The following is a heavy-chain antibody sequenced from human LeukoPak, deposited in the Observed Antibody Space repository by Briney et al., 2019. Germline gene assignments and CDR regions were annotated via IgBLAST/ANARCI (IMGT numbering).Heavy chain of an antibody. D-gene: IGHD2-15*01. J-gene: IGHJ4*02. CDR2: ISNNGGYT. Sequence: GGSLRLSCAASGFTFSSSAMSWVRQTPGKGLEWVSAISNNGGYTYYADSVQGRFTISRDNSKSTLCLQMNSLRAEDTAVYYCAKQLGYCSDGSCYFPYWGQGTLVTVSS. CDR1: GFTFSSSA. V-gene: IGHV3-23*01. CDR3: AKQLGYCSDGSCYFPY.